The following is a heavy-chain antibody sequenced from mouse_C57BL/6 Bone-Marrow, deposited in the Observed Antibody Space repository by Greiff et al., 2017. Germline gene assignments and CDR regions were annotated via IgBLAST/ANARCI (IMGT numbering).Heavy chain of an antibody. CDR1: GYTFTSYW. V-gene: IGHV1-55*01. D-gene: IGHD2-3*01. CDR3: ARWDGYYY. J-gene: IGHJ2*01. Sequence: LVESGAELARPGASVKMSCTASGYTFTSYWITWVKQRPGQGLEWIGDIYPGSGSTNYNEKFKSKATLTVDTSSSTAYMQLSSLTSEDSAVYYCARWDGYYYWGQGTTLTVSS. CDR2: IYPGSGST.